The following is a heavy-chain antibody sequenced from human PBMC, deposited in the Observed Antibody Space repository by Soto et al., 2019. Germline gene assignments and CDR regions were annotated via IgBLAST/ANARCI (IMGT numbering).Heavy chain of an antibody. Sequence: QVQLVESGGGVVQPGRSLRLSCAASGFTFSSYGMHWVRQAPGKGLEWVAVIWYDGSNKYYADSVKGRFTISRDNSKNTLYLQMNSLRAEDTAVYYCARDQFRWERPLDYWGQGTLVTVSS. CDR1: GFTFSSYG. J-gene: IGHJ4*02. CDR2: IWYDGSNK. V-gene: IGHV3-33*01. D-gene: IGHD1-26*01. CDR3: ARDQFRWERPLDY.